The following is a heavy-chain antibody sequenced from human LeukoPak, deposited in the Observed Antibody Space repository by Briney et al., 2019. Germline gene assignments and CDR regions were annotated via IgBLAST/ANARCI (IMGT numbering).Heavy chain of an antibody. Sequence: GGSLRLFCAASGFTFSSYGMHWARQAPGKGLEWVAVISYDGSNKYYADSVKGRFTISRDNSKNTLYLQMNSLRAEDTAVCYCAKGGGYCSSTSCYLDYWGQGTLVTVSS. CDR2: ISYDGSNK. CDR3: AKGGGYCSSTSCYLDY. CDR1: GFTFSSYG. J-gene: IGHJ4*02. V-gene: IGHV3-30*18. D-gene: IGHD2-2*01.